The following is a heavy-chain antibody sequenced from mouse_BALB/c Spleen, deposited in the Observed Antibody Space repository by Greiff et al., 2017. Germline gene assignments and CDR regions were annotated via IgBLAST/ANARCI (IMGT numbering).Heavy chain of an antibody. D-gene: IGHD4-1*01. V-gene: IGHV1-9*01. CDR2: ILPGSGST. CDR3: ARGGLGRNWYFDV. CDR1: GYTFSSYW. Sequence: VQLQQSGAELMKPGASVKISCKATGYTFSSYWIEWVKQRPGHGLEWIGEILPGSGSTNYNEKFKGKATFTADTSSNTAYMQLSSLTSEDSAVYYCARGGLGRNWYFDVWGAGTTVTVSS. J-gene: IGHJ1*01.